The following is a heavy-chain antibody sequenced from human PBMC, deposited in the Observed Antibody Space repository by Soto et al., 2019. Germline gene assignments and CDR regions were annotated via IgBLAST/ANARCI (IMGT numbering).Heavy chain of an antibody. CDR2: IYYSGST. D-gene: IGHD3-22*01. CDR1: GGSISSSSYY. J-gene: IGHJ4*02. V-gene: IGHV4-39*01. CDR3: ARPHYYDSSGYYNDDY. Sequence: SETLSLTCTVSGGSISSSSYYWGWIRQPPGKGLEWIGSIYYSGSTNYNPSLKSRVTISVDTSKNQFSLKLSSVTAADTAVYYCARPHYYDSSGYYNDDYWGQGTLVTVSS.